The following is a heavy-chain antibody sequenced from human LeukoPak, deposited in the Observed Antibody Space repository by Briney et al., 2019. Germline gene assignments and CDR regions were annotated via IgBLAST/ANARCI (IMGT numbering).Heavy chain of an antibody. J-gene: IGHJ3*02. V-gene: IGHV4-4*09. CDR2: FYTSGNT. D-gene: IGHD5-24*01. CDR1: GTSITPYS. Sequence: SETLSLTCSVSGTSITPYSWSWIRQPPGRGLEWIGYFYTSGNTHQNPSLKSRVTMSIDASKNQFSLRLSPMTAADTAVYYCARHRAEMATITDDTFDMWGQGTMVTVSS. CDR3: ARHRAEMATITDDTFDM.